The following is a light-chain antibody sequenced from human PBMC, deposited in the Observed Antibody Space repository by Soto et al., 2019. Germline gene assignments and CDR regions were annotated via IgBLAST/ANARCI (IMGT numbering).Light chain of an antibody. CDR2: SNN. Sequence: QSVLTQPPSASGTPGQRVTISCSGSSSNIGSNTVNWYQQLPGTAPKLLIYSNNQRPSGVPDRFSGSKSGTSASLAISWLQSEDESDYYCAAWDDSLNGYAFGTGIKVTVL. CDR1: SSNIGSNT. CDR3: AAWDDSLNGYA. V-gene: IGLV1-44*01. J-gene: IGLJ1*01.